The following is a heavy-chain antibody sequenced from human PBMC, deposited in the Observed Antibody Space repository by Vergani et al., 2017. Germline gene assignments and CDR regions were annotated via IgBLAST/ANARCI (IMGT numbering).Heavy chain of an antibody. Sequence: VQLVESGGGVVQPGGSLRLTCAASEFTFSNYAMNWVRQAPGKGLEWVSAISGHGDRTYYADSVKGRFTISRDNSKNTVYLQMNSLKAEDRATYYCAREERSNTSPFVGDWGQGTLVTV. V-gene: IGHV3-23*04. CDR1: EFTFSNYA. CDR3: AREERSNTSPFVGD. CDR2: ISGHGDRT. D-gene: IGHD2/OR15-2a*01. J-gene: IGHJ4*02.